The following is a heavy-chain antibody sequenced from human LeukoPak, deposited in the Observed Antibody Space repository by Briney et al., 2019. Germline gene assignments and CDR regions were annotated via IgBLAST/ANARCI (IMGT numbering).Heavy chain of an antibody. J-gene: IGHJ6*02. Sequence: GESLKISCKGSGYRFTNYWIGWVRQMPGKGLEWMGIIHPGDSSTKYSPSFQGQVTISADKSISTAYLQWSSLKASDTAMYYCARLDTAMVPYYYGMDVWGQGTTVTVSS. CDR3: ARLDTAMVPYYYGMDV. D-gene: IGHD5-18*01. V-gene: IGHV5-51*01. CDR2: IHPGDSST. CDR1: GYRFTNYW.